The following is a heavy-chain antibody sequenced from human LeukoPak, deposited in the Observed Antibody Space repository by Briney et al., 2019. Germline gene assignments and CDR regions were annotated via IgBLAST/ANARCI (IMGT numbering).Heavy chain of an antibody. CDR1: GFTFSSYS. CDR2: IKQDGSEK. CDR3: ARPKRDGWFDY. V-gene: IGHV3-7*01. Sequence: GGSLRLSCVASGFTFSSYSMNWVRQAPGKGLEWVANIKQDGSEKYYVDSVKGRFTISRDNAKNSLYLQMNSLRAEDTAVYYCARPKRDGWFDYWGQGTLVPVSS. D-gene: IGHD5-24*01. J-gene: IGHJ4*02.